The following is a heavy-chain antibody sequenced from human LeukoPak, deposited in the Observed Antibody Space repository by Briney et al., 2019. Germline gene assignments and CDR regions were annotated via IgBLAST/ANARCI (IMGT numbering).Heavy chain of an antibody. V-gene: IGHV3-30*18. CDR1: GFTFSSYG. J-gene: IGHJ3*02. Sequence: GGSLRLFCAASGFTFSSYGMHWVRQAPGKGREWVAVISYDGSNKYYAYSLNGLFTSSRDNSKNTLYLQMNSLRAQDTAVYYCAKDSSYDSSGYYLGDAFDIWGQGTMVTVSS. CDR2: ISYDGSNK. CDR3: AKDSSYDSSGYYLGDAFDI. D-gene: IGHD3-22*01.